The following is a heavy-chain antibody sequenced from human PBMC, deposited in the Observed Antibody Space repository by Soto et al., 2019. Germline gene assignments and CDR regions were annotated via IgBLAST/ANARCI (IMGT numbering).Heavy chain of an antibody. V-gene: IGHV4-30-2*01. CDR2: IYHSGST. Sequence: QLQLQESGSGLVKPSQTLSLTCAVSGGSISSGGYSWGWIRQPPGKGLEWIGYIYHSGSTYYNPSLRSRLAITVDRSRNQFSLKRSYVTAADTAGYYGARVPDSWGQGTLVTVSS. CDR1: GGSISSGGYS. J-gene: IGHJ5*01. CDR3: ARVPDS.